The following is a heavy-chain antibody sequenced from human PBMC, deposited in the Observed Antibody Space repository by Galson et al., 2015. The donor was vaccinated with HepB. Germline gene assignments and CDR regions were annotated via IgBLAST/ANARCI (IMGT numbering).Heavy chain of an antibody. V-gene: IGHV3-43D*03. CDR3: AKDSMTKVTTGEGFGIDY. CDR1: GFTFDDYA. Sequence: SLRLSCAASGFTFDDYAMHWVRQTPGKGLEWVSLITWDGDHTYYADSVRGRFTISRDDSKNSLYLRMNSLRAEDSALYYCAKDSMTKVTTGEGFGIDYWGQGTLVTVSS. J-gene: IGHJ4*02. D-gene: IGHD4-17*01. CDR2: ITWDGDHT.